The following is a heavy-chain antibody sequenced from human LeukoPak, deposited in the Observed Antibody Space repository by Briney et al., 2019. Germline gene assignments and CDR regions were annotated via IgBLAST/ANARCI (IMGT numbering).Heavy chain of an antibody. CDR3: AREGMARGFGGNN. Sequence: SETLSLTCTVSGGSTSSSSYYWGWIRQPPGKGLEWIGSIYYSGSTYYNPSLKSRVTISVDTSKNQFSLKLSSVTAADTAVYYCAREGMARGFGGNNWGQGTLVTVSS. CDR1: GGSTSSSSYY. CDR2: IYYSGST. V-gene: IGHV4-39*02. D-gene: IGHD3-10*01. J-gene: IGHJ4*02.